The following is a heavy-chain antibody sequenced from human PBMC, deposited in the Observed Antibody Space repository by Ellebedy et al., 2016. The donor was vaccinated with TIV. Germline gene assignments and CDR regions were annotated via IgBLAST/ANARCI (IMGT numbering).Heavy chain of an antibody. Sequence: GGSLRLXCAASGFAFSPYSMYWIRQAPGEGLEWISSITGSSKYIYYGDSVKGRFRISRDNANNSVYLQMDSLRAEDTAVYYCARDTTESIADWYFDLWGRGTLVTVSS. CDR2: ITGSSKYI. CDR3: ARDTTESIADWYFDL. D-gene: IGHD1-1*01. J-gene: IGHJ2*01. V-gene: IGHV3-21*06. CDR1: GFAFSPYS.